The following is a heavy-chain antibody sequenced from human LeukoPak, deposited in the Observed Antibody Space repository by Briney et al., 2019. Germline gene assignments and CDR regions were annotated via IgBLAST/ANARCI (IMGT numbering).Heavy chain of an antibody. D-gene: IGHD6-19*01. CDR1: GYTFTSYY. Sequence: ASVKVSCKASGYTFTSYYMHWVRQAPGHGLEWMGIINPSGGSTSYAQKFQGRVTMTRDMSTSTVYMELSSLRSEDTAVYYCARTGPTYSSGWSGGIDYWGQGTLVTVSS. CDR2: INPSGGST. V-gene: IGHV1-46*01. J-gene: IGHJ4*02. CDR3: ARTGPTYSSGWSGGIDY.